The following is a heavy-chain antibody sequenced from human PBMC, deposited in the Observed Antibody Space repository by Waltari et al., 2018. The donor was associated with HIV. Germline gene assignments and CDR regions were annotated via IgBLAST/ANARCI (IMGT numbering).Heavy chain of an antibody. D-gene: IGHD2-15*01. Sequence: EVQVVESGGGLVQPGGSLRLSRAAAGFPFSKYAMSWVRQAPGKGLEWVAAISGSGGSTHYADSVKGRFTISRDSSKNTLDLQMNSLRAEDTAVYFCAKDLYCSGGNCYSRVLDSWGQGTLVTVSS. CDR1: GFPFSKYA. J-gene: IGHJ4*02. V-gene: IGHV3-23*04. CDR3: AKDLYCSGGNCYSRVLDS. CDR2: ISGSGGST.